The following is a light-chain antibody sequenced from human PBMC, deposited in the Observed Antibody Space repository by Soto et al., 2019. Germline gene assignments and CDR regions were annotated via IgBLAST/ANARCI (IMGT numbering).Light chain of an antibody. CDR2: SNN. CDR3: AAWDDSLYGVV. Sequence: QSALTQPPSASGTPGQRVTISCSGSSSNIGTKTVSWYQQLPGTAPKLLIYSNNQRPSGVPDRFSGSKSGTSASLAITGLQSEDEGDFYCAAWDDSLYGVVFGGGTQLTVL. CDR1: SSNIGTKT. J-gene: IGLJ2*01. V-gene: IGLV1-44*01.